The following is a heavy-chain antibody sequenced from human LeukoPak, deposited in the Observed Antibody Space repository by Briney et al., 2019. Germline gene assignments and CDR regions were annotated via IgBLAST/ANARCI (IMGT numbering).Heavy chain of an antibody. D-gene: IGHD5-24*01. CDR2: INHSGST. Sequence: SETLSLTCAVYGGSFSGYYWSWIRQPPGKGLEWIGEINHSGSTNYNPSLKSRVTISVDTSKNQFSLKLSSVTAADTAVYYCARGQSRWLPTRNGMDVWGQGTTVTVSS. J-gene: IGHJ6*02. V-gene: IGHV4-34*01. CDR3: ARGQSRWLPTRNGMDV. CDR1: GGSFSGYY.